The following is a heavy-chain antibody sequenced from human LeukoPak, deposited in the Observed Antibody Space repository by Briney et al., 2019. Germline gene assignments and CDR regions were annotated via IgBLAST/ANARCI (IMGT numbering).Heavy chain of an antibody. J-gene: IGHJ4*02. V-gene: IGHV3-66*01. CDR1: GFTVSSNY. D-gene: IGHD3-10*01. CDR3: ARDRGSTTMIRGVNHY. Sequence: GGSLRLSCAASGFTVSSNYMSWVRQAPGKRLEWVSVIYSGGSTFYADSVKGRFTISRDNTRNSLSLQMNDLRAEDTAVYYCARDRGSTTMIRGVNHYWGQGTLVTVSS. CDR2: IYSGGST.